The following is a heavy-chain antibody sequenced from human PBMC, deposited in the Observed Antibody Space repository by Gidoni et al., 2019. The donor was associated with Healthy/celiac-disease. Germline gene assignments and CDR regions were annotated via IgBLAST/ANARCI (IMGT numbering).Heavy chain of an antibody. CDR2: IYTSGST. CDR3: ASSSAVAGSRYFQH. J-gene: IGHJ1*01. D-gene: IGHD6-19*01. CDR1: GGSISSGSYY. V-gene: IGHV4-61*02. Sequence: QVQLQESGPGLVKPSQTLSLTCTVSGGSISSGSYYWSWIRQPAGKGLEWIGRIYTSGSTNYNPSLKSRVTISVDTSKNQFSLKLSSVTAADTAVYYCASSSAVAGSRYFQHWGQGTLVTVSS.